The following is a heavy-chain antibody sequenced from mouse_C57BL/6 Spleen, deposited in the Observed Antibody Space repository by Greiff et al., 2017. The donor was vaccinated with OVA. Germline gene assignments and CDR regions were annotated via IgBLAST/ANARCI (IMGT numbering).Heavy chain of an antibody. J-gene: IGHJ3*01. CDR1: GYTFTSSW. V-gene: IGHV1-72*01. CDR2: IDPNRGGT. CDR3: ARSDDGNTGAGFAY. D-gene: IGHD2-1*01. Sequence: QVQLQQPGAELVKPGASVKLSCKASGYTFTSSWMHWVKQRPGRGLEWIGRIDPNRGGTKYNEKFKSKATLTVDKPSSTAYMQLRNLTSEDSAVYYCARSDDGNTGAGFAYWGQGTLVTVSA.